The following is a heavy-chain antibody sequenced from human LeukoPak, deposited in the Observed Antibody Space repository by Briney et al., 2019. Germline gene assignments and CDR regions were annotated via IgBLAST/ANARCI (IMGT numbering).Heavy chain of an antibody. V-gene: IGHV6-1*01. CDR1: GDSVSTNRAS. D-gene: IGHD6-19*01. Sequence: HSQTLSLTCAISGDSVSTNRASWNWIRQSPSRGLQWLGRTYYKSAWYTEYAESMKGRITISPDTPKNQFSLQLNSVTPGDTAVYYCARVSMDDNGWYANWFDPWGQGTLVTVSS. CDR3: ARVSMDDNGWYANWFDP. CDR2: TYYKSAWYT. J-gene: IGHJ5*02.